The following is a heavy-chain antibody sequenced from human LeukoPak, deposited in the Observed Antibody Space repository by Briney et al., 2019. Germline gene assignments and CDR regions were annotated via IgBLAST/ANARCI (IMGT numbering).Heavy chain of an antibody. CDR2: IDWDDDK. J-gene: IGHJ6*03. D-gene: IGHD1-26*01. CDR1: GGSISSGDYY. V-gene: IGHV2-70*16. CDR3: ARELRLFYYYYMDV. Sequence: TLSLTCTVSGGSISSGDYYWSWIRQPPGKALEWLARIDWDDDKFYSTSLKTRLTISKDTSKNQVVLTMTNMDPVDTATYYCARELRLFYYYYMDVWGKGTTVTVSS.